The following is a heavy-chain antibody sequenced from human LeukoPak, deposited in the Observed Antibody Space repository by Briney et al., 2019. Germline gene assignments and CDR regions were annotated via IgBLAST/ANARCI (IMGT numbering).Heavy chain of an antibody. Sequence: SETLCLTCTVSGGSISSYYWSWIRQPPGKGLEWIGYIYYSGSTNYNPSLKSRVTISVDTSKNQFSLKLSSVTAADTAVYYCARVEGSGSISNWFDPWGQGTLVTVSS. V-gene: IGHV4-59*01. CDR3: ARVEGSGSISNWFDP. CDR1: GGSISSYY. J-gene: IGHJ5*02. CDR2: IYYSGST. D-gene: IGHD3-10*01.